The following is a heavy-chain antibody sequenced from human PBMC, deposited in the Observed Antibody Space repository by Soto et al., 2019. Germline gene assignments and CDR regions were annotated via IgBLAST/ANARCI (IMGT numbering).Heavy chain of an antibody. D-gene: IGHD5-18*01. CDR1: GFTFSTYA. V-gene: IGHV3-23*01. J-gene: IGHJ6*02. CDR3: GRGCRYGKNYRCGMDV. CDR2: IGGSGVST. Sequence: EVQLLESGGALVQPGGSLRLSCAVSGFTFSTYAMSWVRQAPGKGLEWVSGIGGSGVSTYYADSVKGRFAISRDNPKNTLYMQMNSLRVEDTSVSYCGRGCRYGKNYRCGMDVWGHGTTVTVSS.